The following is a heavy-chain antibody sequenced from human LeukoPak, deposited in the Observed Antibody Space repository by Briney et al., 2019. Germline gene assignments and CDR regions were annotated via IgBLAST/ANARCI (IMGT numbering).Heavy chain of an antibody. CDR2: IYYSGST. Sequence: SETLSLTCTVSGGSISSGDYYWSWIRQPPGKGLEWIGYIYYSGSTYYNPSLKSRVTISIDTSKNQFSLRLSSVTAADTAVYYCAREVGCCSRTSCYNRAFDIWGQGTTVTVSS. V-gene: IGHV4-30-4*08. CDR1: GGSISSGDYY. CDR3: AREVGCCSRTSCYNRAFDI. D-gene: IGHD2-2*02. J-gene: IGHJ3*02.